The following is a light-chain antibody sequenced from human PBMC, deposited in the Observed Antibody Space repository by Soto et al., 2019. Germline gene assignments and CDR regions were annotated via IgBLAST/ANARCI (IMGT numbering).Light chain of an antibody. CDR1: QSVTNW. V-gene: IGKV1-5*01. CDR3: QQYTTYPYT. Sequence: DIQMTQSPSTLSASVGDRVTITCRASQSVTNWLAWYQQKPGKAPNLLIYDASRLQSDIPSRFSGSGSGTEFTLTISSLQPDDFATYYCQQYTTYPYTFGQGTKLEIK. J-gene: IGKJ2*01. CDR2: DAS.